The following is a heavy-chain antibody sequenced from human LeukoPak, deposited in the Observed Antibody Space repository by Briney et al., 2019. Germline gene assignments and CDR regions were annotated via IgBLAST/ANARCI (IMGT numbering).Heavy chain of an antibody. D-gene: IGHD3-16*01. V-gene: IGHV3-53*01. CDR3: MRSYDYGDY. CDR2: IYSGGST. CDR1: GFTVSSND. Sequence: GGSLRLSCAASGFTVSSNDMSWVRQAPGKGLECISVIYSGGSTDYADSVKGRLTISRDNSKNTLYLQMNSLRAEDTAVYYCMRSYDYGDYWGQGTLVTVSS. J-gene: IGHJ4*02.